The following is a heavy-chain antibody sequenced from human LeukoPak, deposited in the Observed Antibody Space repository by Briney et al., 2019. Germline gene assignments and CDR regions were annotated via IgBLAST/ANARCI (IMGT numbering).Heavy chain of an antibody. D-gene: IGHD2-21*02. CDR2: IYTSGST. CDR3: ARLPGGDSSSVVAFDI. J-gene: IGHJ3*02. CDR1: GGSNNSYY. V-gene: IGHV4-4*07. Sequence: SETLSLSCTVSGGSNNSYYWSWIRQPPGKGLEWIGRIYTSGSTNYNPSLKSRVTMSLDTSKNQFSLKLSSVTAADTAVYYCARLPGGDSSSVVAFDIWGQGAMVTVSS.